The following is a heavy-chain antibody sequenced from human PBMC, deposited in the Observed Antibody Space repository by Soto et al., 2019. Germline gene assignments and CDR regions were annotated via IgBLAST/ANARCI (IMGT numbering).Heavy chain of an antibody. CDR3: AKEGAGDDAFDI. D-gene: IGHD1-26*01. J-gene: IGHJ3*02. CDR2: ISGSCGST. V-gene: IGHV3-23*01. CDR1: GFTFSSYA. Sequence: GGTLRLSCAASGFTFSSYAMSWVRKAPGQGLELVSAISGSCGSTYYADSVKGRFTISRDNSKNTLYLQMNSLRAEDTAVYYCAKEGAGDDAFDIWGQGTMVTVSS.